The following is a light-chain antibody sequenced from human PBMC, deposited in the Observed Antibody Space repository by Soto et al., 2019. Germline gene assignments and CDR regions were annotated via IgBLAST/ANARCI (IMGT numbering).Light chain of an antibody. V-gene: IGKV3-15*01. Sequence: IVMTQSPASLSVSPGERATLSCRASQSVGNNVAWYQQKPGQPPRLLIYGASTRAAGVPARFSGSGYGRQFSLTISSLQSEDFAIYNCKQHTTWSPWT. CDR2: GAS. CDR1: QSVGNN. J-gene: IGKJ1*01. CDR3: KQHTTWSPWT.